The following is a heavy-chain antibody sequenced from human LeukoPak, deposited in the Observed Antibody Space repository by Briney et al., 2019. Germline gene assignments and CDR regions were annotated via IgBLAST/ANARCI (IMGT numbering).Heavy chain of an antibody. V-gene: IGHV3-48*03. J-gene: IGHJ6*04. CDR2: INSCGSSI. CDR1: GFTFSSYE. D-gene: IGHD3-3*01. Sequence: GGSLRLSCAASGFTFSSYEMNWVRQAPGKGLEWLSYINSCGSSIYYADSVKGRFTISRDNAKNSLYLQMNSLRAEDTAVYYCARGGDFWSGSQHLDVWGKGTTVTVSS. CDR3: ARGGDFWSGSQHLDV.